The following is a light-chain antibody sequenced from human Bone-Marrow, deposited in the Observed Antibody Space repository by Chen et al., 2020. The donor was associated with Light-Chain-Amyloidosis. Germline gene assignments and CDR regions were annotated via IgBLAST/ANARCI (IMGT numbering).Light chain of an antibody. V-gene: IGLV2-23*02. J-gene: IGLJ2*01. CDR2: DVT. CDR1: GRDVGSYNL. Sequence: QSALTQPASVSGSPGQSINISCTGTGRDVGSYNLVTWYQQHPGKAPKLMIFDVTKRPSGVSNRFSGSKSGNTASLTISGLQADDEADYYCCSYAGSTTYRVFGGGTKLTVL. CDR3: CSYAGSTTYRV.